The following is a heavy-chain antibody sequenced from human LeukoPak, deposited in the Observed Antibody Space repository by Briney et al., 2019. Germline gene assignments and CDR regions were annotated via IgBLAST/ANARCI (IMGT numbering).Heavy chain of an antibody. D-gene: IGHD3-3*01. Sequence: PSQTLSLTCTVSGGSISSGGYYWSWIRQPPGNGLEWIGYIYHSGSTYYNPSLKSRVTISVDRSKNQFSLKLSSVTAADTAVYYCARVGAYYDFWSGYPRWGQGTLVTVSS. J-gene: IGHJ4*02. CDR3: ARVGAYYDFWSGYPR. CDR2: IYHSGST. V-gene: IGHV4-30-2*01. CDR1: GGSISSGGYY.